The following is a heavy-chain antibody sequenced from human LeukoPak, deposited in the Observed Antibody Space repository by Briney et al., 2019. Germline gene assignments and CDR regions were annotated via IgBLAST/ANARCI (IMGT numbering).Heavy chain of an antibody. D-gene: IGHD3-3*01. CDR2: INWDGSDT. V-gene: IGHV3-20*04. CDR3: ARDFALGVDFWSGPNYCPVFDS. CDR1: GFIFDDFG. Sequence: GGSLRLSCAASGFIFDDFGMSWVRQAPGKGLEWVSGINWDGSDTGYADSVQGRFTISRDSAKNSLYLHMNNLRAEDTAFYYCARDFALGVDFWSGPNYCPVFDSWGQGTQVTASS. J-gene: IGHJ4*02.